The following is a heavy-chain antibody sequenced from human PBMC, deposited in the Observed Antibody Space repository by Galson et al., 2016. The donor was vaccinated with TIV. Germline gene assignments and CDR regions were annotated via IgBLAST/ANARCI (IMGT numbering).Heavy chain of an antibody. D-gene: IGHD2/OR15-2a*01. CDR1: GFTFSAYA. Sequence: SLRLSCAAFGFTFSAYAIHWVRQAPGKGLEWVSSSSSSGRFTYYAESLRGRITISRDRARSSLHLQMNSLRPEDTAVYFCARVKDDGEYSFGAFDYWGQGTVVTVSS. J-gene: IGHJ4*02. CDR2: SSSSGRFT. CDR3: ARVKDDGEYSFGAFDY. V-gene: IGHV3-21*01.